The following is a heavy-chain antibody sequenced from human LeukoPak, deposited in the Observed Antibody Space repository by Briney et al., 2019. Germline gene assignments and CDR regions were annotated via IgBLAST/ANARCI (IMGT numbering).Heavy chain of an antibody. Sequence: GESLKISCQGSEYSFATYWIAWLRQMPGKGLECMGIIYPSDSDTRYSPSFQGQVTISADKSIKTAYLQWSSLKASDTANCARPLQGIVGATGFDYWGQGTLDTVSS. D-gene: IGHD1-26*01. CDR2: IYPSDSDT. CDR1: EYSFATYW. CDR3: ARPLQGIVGATGFDY. J-gene: IGHJ4*02. V-gene: IGHV5-51*01.